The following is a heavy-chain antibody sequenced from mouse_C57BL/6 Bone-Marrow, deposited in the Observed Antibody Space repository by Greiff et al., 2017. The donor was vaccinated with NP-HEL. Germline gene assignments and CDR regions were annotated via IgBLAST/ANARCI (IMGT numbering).Heavy chain of an antibody. CDR1: GFNIKNTY. J-gene: IGHJ4*01. V-gene: IGHV14-3*01. Sequence: EVQLQQSVAELVRPGASVKLSCTASGFNIKNTYMHWVKQRPEQGLEWIGRIGPANGNTKYAPKFQGKATITADTSSNTAYLQLSSLTSEYAVIYYGAREMVTNYYAMDYWGQGATVTVSS. CDR3: AREMVTNYYAMDY. CDR2: IGPANGNT. D-gene: IGHD2-3*01.